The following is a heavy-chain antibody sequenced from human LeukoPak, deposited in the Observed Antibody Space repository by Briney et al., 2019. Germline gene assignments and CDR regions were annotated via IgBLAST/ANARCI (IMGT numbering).Heavy chain of an antibody. V-gene: IGHV3-23*01. CDR3: AKVVSGYHFDY. Sequence: GWCLRLSCVACGFTLSSYGMSWVRRAPGKVPEWVSGISGSCGNTYYADSVNGGFTIYIHNSQHTLSLKMNTLRAEDTAVYYCAKVVSGYHFDYWGQGTLVTVSS. CDR1: GFTLSSYG. D-gene: IGHD5-12*01. CDR2: ISGSCGNT. J-gene: IGHJ4*02.